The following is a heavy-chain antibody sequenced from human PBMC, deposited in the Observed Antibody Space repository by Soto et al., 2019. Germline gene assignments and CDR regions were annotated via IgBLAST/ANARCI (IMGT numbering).Heavy chain of an antibody. D-gene: IGHD6-13*01. CDR3: AISPERGDTSSWYVASKYYYYYYGMDV. CDR1: GYTFTSYG. J-gene: IGHJ6*02. V-gene: IGHV1-18*01. Sequence: ASVKISCNASGYTFTSYGISWVRQDPGQGLEWMGWIIAYNGNTNYAHKLQGSVTMTTDTSTSTACKELRSLRSDDTAVYYYAISPERGDTSSWYVASKYYYYYYGMDVWGQGTTVTVSS. CDR2: IIAYNGNT.